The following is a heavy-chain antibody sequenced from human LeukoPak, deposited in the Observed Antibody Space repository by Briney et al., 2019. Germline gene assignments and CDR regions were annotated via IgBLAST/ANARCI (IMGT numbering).Heavy chain of an antibody. Sequence: SETLSLTCAVYGGSFSGYYWSWIRQPPGKGLEWIGEINHSGSTNYNPSLKSRVTISVDTSENQFSLKLSSVTAADTAVYYCARRRYGSGSYSSHLWDYFDYWGQGTLVTVSS. CDR3: ARRRYGSGSYSSHLWDYFDY. V-gene: IGHV4-34*01. J-gene: IGHJ4*02. CDR1: GGSFSGYY. CDR2: INHSGST. D-gene: IGHD3-10*01.